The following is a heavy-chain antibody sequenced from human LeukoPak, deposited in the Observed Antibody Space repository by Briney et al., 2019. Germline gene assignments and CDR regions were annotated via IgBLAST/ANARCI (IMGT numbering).Heavy chain of an antibody. CDR2: ISSNGDST. CDR3: ARDRPRKKANYDFWSGPNYYYYYMDV. CDR1: GFSFSDFS. D-gene: IGHD3-3*01. V-gene: IGHV3-11*04. J-gene: IGHJ6*03. Sequence: GGSLRLSCAASGFSFSDFSMSWIRQTPGRGLEWISYISSNGDSTFYADSVKGRFTISRDNAKNSLYLQMNSLRAEDTAVYYCARDRPRKKANYDFWSGPNYYYYYMDVWGKGTTVTVSS.